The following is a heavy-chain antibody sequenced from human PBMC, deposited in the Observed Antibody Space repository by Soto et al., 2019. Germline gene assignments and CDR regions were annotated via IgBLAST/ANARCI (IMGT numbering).Heavy chain of an antibody. CDR2: IIPLFGTT. J-gene: IGHJ6*02. Sequence: QVQVVQSGVEVRRPGSSVKVSCKASGDTFKNCVISWVRQAPGQGLEWMGGIIPLFGTTDFAQRFQSRLTITTDESTTTAYMELSRLRSEDTATYYCAAELGFGNLSVVWGQGTTVIVSS. CDR1: GDTFKNCV. V-gene: IGHV1-69*01. CDR3: AAELGFGNLSVV. D-gene: IGHD3-10*01.